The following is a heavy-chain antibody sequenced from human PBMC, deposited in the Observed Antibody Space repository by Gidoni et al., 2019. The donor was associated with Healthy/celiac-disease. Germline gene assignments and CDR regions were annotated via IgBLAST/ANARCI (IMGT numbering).Heavy chain of an antibody. D-gene: IGHD3-3*01. J-gene: IGHJ2*01. Sequence: QVQLQESGPGLVKPSETLSLTCPVSGGSISSYYWSWIRQPPGKGLEWIGYIYYSGSTNYNPYLKSRVTISVDTSKNQFSLKLSSVTAADTAVYYCARIRSLVEWNRYFDLWGRGTLVTVSS. CDR3: ARIRSLVEWNRYFDL. V-gene: IGHV4-59*01. CDR2: IYYSGST. CDR1: GGSISSYY.